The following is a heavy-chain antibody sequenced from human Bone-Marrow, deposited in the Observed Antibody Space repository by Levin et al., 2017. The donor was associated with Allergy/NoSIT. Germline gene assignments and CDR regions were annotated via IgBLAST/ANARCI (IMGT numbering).Heavy chain of an antibody. Sequence: GESLKISCKASGYTFTSYDINWVRQATGQGLEWMGWMNPNSGNTGYAQKFQGRVTMTRNTSISTAYMELSSLRSEDTAVYYCARGGYSGYDSMVYYYYGMDVWGQGTTVTVSS. CDR1: GYTFTSYD. J-gene: IGHJ6*02. CDR3: ARGGYSGYDSMVYYYYGMDV. V-gene: IGHV1-8*01. CDR2: MNPNSGNT. D-gene: IGHD5-12*01.